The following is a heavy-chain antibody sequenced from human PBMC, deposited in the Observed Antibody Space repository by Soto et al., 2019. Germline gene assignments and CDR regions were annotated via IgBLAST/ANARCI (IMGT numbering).Heavy chain of an antibody. V-gene: IGHV3-33*01. CDR3: ARTEGSSGWYGTGVYYYYYGMDV. D-gene: IGHD6-19*01. J-gene: IGHJ6*02. CDR1: GFTFSSYG. Sequence: QVQLVESGGGVVQPGRSLRLSCAASGFTFSSYGMHWVRQAPGKGLEWVAVIWYDGSNKYYADSVKGRFTISRDNSKNTQYLQMNSLRAEDTAVYYCARTEGSSGWYGTGVYYYYYGMDVWGQGTTVTVSS. CDR2: IWYDGSNK.